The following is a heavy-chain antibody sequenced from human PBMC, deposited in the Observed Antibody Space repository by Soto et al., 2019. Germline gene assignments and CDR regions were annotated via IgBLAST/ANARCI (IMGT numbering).Heavy chain of an antibody. CDR2: IKTKTQGETT. Sequence: EVQLVESGGGLVKPGGSLRLSCAASGFSISSAWMNWVRQAPGKGLEWVGRIKTKTQGETTDYPAPVKGRFTISRDDSKNTLYLQMNSLKMEVTAVYYCTTGSVEGYWGQGTLVTVSS. J-gene: IGHJ4*02. CDR3: TTGSVEGY. V-gene: IGHV3-15*07. CDR1: GFSISSAW. D-gene: IGHD3-3*01.